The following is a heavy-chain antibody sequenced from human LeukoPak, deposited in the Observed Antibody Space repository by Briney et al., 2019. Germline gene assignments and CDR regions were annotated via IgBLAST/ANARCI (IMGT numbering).Heavy chain of an antibody. CDR2: IYYSGST. J-gene: IGHJ4*02. D-gene: IGHD3-22*01. CDR1: GGSMSSYY. Sequence: SETLSLTCAVYGGSMSSYYWSWIRQPPGKGLEWIGYIYYSGSTNYNPSLKSRVTISVDTSKNQFSLNLSSVTAADTAVYCCARSGYYYDSLDYWGQGTLVTVSS. CDR3: ARSGYYYDSLDY. V-gene: IGHV4-59*08.